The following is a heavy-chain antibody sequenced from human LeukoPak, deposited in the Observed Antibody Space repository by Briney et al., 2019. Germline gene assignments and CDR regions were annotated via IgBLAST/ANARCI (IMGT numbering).Heavy chain of an antibody. CDR3: TTGTNFYGDYVLGEFDY. Sequence: PGGSLRLSCAASGFTFSNAWMSWVRQAPGKGLEWVGRIKSKTDGGTTDYAAPVKGRFTISRDDSKNTLYLQMNSLKTEDTAVYYCTTGTNFYGDYVLGEFDYWGQGTLVTVSS. CDR2: IKSKTDGGTT. J-gene: IGHJ4*02. V-gene: IGHV3-15*01. D-gene: IGHD4-17*01. CDR1: GFTFSNAW.